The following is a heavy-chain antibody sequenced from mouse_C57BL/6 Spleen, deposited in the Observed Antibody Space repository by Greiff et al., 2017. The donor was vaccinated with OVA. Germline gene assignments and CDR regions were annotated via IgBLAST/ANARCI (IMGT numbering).Heavy chain of an antibody. Sequence: QVQLKESGPGLVQPSQSLSITCTVSGFSLTSYGVHWVRQPPGKGLEWLGVIWSGGSTDYNAAFISRLSISKDNSKSQVFFKMNSLQADDTSIYYCARASVDGYYVDWYFDVWGTGTTVTVSS. CDR1: GFSLTSYG. D-gene: IGHD2-3*01. V-gene: IGHV2-4*02. J-gene: IGHJ1*03. CDR3: ARASVDGYYVDWYFDV. CDR2: IWSGGST.